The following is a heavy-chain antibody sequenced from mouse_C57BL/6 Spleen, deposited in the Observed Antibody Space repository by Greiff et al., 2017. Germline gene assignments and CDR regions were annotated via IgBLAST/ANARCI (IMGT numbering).Heavy chain of an antibody. J-gene: IGHJ4*01. CDR1: GFNIKNTY. D-gene: IGHD2-2*01. Sequence: EVQLQQSVAELVRPGASVKLSCTASGFNIKNTYMHWVKQRPEQGLEWIGRIDPANGNTKYAPKFQGKATITADTSSNTAYLQLSSLTSEDTAIYCCARPLSTIVTGYYYAMDYWGQGTSVTVSS. CDR2: IDPANGNT. V-gene: IGHV14-3*01. CDR3: ARPLSTIVTGYYYAMDY.